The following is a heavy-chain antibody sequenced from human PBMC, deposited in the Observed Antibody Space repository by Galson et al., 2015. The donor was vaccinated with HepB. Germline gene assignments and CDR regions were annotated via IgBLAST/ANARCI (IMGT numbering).Heavy chain of an antibody. D-gene: IGHD5/OR15-5a*01. CDR3: TRSSDVVSTYY. J-gene: IGHJ4*02. Sequence: ETLSLTCTASGDSISSSTYYWGWIRQPPGKGLEWIGSMYYSWSTYYNPSLKSRITISVDTSKNLFSLNLRSVTAADTAVYYCTRSSDVVSTYYWGQGTLVTVSS. CDR1: GDSISSSTYY. CDR2: MYYSWST. V-gene: IGHV4-39*01.